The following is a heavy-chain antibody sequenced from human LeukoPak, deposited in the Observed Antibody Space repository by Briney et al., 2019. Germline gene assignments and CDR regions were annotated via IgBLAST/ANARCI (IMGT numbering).Heavy chain of an antibody. V-gene: IGHV3-74*01. J-gene: IGHJ4*02. CDR1: GFIFSNYW. Sequence: GGSLRLSCAASGFIFSNYWMHWVRQVPGKGLVWVSRIKSDGSSTSYADSVKGRFTISRDNAKNTLYLQMNSLRAEDTAVYYCSRDGWGSSMGYWGQGTLVTVSS. CDR2: IKSDGSST. CDR3: SRDGWGSSMGY. D-gene: IGHD3-10*01.